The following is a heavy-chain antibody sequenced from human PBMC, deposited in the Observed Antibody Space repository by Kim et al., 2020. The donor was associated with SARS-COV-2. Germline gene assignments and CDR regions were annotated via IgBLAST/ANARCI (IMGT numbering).Heavy chain of an antibody. Sequence: GGSLRLSCAASGFTFSSYGMHWVRQAPGKGLEWVAVISYDGSNKYYADSVKGRFTISRDNSKNTLYLQMNSLRAEDTAVYYCAKGGRGLLLWFGESPDY. CDR1: GFTFSSYG. CDR3: AKGGRGLLLWFGESPDY. J-gene: IGHJ4*01. D-gene: IGHD3-10*01. V-gene: IGHV3-30*18. CDR2: ISYDGSNK.